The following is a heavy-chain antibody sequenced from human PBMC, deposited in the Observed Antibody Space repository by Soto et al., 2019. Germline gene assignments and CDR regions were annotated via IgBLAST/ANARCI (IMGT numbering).Heavy chain of an antibody. J-gene: IGHJ5*01. CDR1: GFTFSDYY. D-gene: IGHD3-9*01. V-gene: IGHV3-11*01. Sequence: GGSLRLSCAASGFTFSDYYMSWIRQAPGKGLEWVSYISSSGSTIYYADSVKGRFTISRDNAKNSLYLQMNSLRAEDTAVYYCAKYFDRDKYNWFDSWGQGSPVTVSS. CDR2: ISSSGSTI. CDR3: AKYFDRDKYNWFDS.